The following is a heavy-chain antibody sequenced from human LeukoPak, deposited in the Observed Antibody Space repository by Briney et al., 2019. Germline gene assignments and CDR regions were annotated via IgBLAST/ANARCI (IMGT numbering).Heavy chain of an antibody. V-gene: IGHV3-30-3*01. Sequence: GGSLRLSCAASGFTFSSYAMHWVRQAPGKGLEWVAVISYDGSNKYYADSVKGRFTISRDNSKNTLYLQMNSLRAEDTAVYYCARDLSAAGSPDYWGQGTLVTVSP. CDR2: ISYDGSNK. CDR3: ARDLSAAGSPDY. CDR1: GFTFSSYA. D-gene: IGHD6-13*01. J-gene: IGHJ4*02.